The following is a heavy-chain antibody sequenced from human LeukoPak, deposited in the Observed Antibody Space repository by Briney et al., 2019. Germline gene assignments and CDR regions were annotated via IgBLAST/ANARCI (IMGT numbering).Heavy chain of an antibody. CDR2: ITGSGGDT. D-gene: IGHD6-19*01. V-gene: IGHV3-23*01. CDR3: AKSSGWYPKYFDY. CDR1: GFTFSSYP. J-gene: IGHJ4*02. Sequence: PGGSLRLSCAASGFTFSSYPMSWVRQAPGKGLEWVSGITGSGGDTYYADSVKGRFTISRDNSKNTLYLQMNSLRAEDTALYYCAKSSGWYPKYFDYWGQGTLVTVSS.